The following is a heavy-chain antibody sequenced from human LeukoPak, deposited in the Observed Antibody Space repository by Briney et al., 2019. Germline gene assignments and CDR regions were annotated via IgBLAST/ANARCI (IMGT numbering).Heavy chain of an antibody. CDR1: GFTFSNYG. CDR2: ISDDGRNK. CDR3: AKDRETTASGTFDF. Sequence: GGSLRLSCAASGFTFSNYGMHYVRQAPGKGLEWVAVISDDGRNKNYADSVKGRFTISRDSSNNTLYLQMNSLRAEDTGVYFCAKDRETTASGTFDFRGQGTLVTVSS. J-gene: IGHJ4*02. D-gene: IGHD6-13*01. V-gene: IGHV3-30*18.